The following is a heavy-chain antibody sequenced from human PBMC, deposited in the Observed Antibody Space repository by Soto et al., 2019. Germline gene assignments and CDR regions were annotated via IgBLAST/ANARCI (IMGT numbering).Heavy chain of an antibody. Sequence: QVQLVQSGAEVKKPGASVKVSCKVSGYTLTELSMHWVRQAPGKGLEWMGGFDPEDGETIYAQKFQGRVTMTEDTSTDTAYMELSSLRSEDTAVYYCATDSPKQGLLLLSQDAFDIWGQGTMVTVSS. J-gene: IGHJ3*02. CDR2: FDPEDGET. V-gene: IGHV1-24*01. CDR1: GYTLTELS. D-gene: IGHD6-25*01. CDR3: ATDSPKQGLLLLSQDAFDI.